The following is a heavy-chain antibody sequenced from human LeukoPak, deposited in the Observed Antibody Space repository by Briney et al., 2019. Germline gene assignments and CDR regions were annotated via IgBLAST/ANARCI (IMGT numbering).Heavy chain of an antibody. J-gene: IGHJ6*04. D-gene: IGHD3-10*02. Sequence: GGSLRLSCAASRFTFSSYWMSWVRQAPGKGLEWVANIKQDGSEKYYVDSVKGRFTISRDNAKNSLYLQMSSLRAEDTAVYYCAELGITMIGGVWGKGTTVTISS. CDR1: RFTFSSYW. V-gene: IGHV3-7*01. CDR3: AELGITMIGGV. CDR2: IKQDGSEK.